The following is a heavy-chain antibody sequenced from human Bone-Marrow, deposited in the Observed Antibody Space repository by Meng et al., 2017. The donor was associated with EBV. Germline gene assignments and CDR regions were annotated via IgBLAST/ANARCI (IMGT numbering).Heavy chain of an antibody. Sequence: QVQLQQWGAGLLKPSXXLSLTGAVYGGSFSGDYWSWNRQPPGKGLEWIGEINHSGSTNYNPSLKSRVTISVDTSKNQFSLKLSSVTAADTAVYYCARGRRGGAAAIDYFDYWGQGTLVTVSS. V-gene: IGHV4-34*01. CDR3: ARGRRGGAAAIDYFDY. J-gene: IGHJ4*02. D-gene: IGHD2-2*01. CDR1: GGSFSGDY. CDR2: INHSGST.